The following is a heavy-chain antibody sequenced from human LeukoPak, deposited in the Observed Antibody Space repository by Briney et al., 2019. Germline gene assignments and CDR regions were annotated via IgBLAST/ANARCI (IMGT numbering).Heavy chain of an antibody. J-gene: IGHJ6*02. V-gene: IGHV1-18*01. CDR1: GYTFTSYA. CDR2: ISGYNGNT. CDR3: ARGYSYGSGYYYGMDV. Sequence: ASVNVSCKASGYTFTSYAISWVRQAPGQGLEWMGWISGYNGNTKYAQKVQGRVTMTTDTSTSTAYMELRSLRSDDTAVYYCARGYSYGSGYYYGMDVWGQGTTVTVSS. D-gene: IGHD5-18*01.